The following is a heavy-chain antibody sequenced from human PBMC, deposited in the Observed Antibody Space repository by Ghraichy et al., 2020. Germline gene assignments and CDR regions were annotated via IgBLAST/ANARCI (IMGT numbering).Heavy chain of an antibody. J-gene: IGHJ4*02. V-gene: IGHV4-4*07. CDR3: ARGPLYYDILTGSIPFDY. Sequence: SETQSLTCTVSGGSISSYYWSWIRQPAGKGLEWIGRIYTSGSTNYNPSLKSRVTMSVDTSKNQFSLKLSSVTAADTAVYYCARGPLYYDILTGSIPFDYWGQGTLVTVSS. CDR1: GGSISSYY. D-gene: IGHD3-9*01. CDR2: IYTSGST.